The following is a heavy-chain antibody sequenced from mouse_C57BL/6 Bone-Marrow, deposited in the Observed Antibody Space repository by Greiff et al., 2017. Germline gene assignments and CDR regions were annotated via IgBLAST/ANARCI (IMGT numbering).Heavy chain of an antibody. CDR1: GYAFSSYW. CDR2: IYPGDGDT. D-gene: IGHD1-1*01. J-gene: IGHJ4*01. V-gene: IGHV1-80*01. CDR3: ARGYGSSYVGAMDY. Sequence: VQLQESGAELVKPGASVKISCKASGYAFSSYWMNWVKQRPGKGLEWIGQIYPGDGDTNYNGKFKGKATLTADKSSSTAYMQLSSLTSEDSAVYFCARGYGSSYVGAMDYWGQGTSVTGSS.